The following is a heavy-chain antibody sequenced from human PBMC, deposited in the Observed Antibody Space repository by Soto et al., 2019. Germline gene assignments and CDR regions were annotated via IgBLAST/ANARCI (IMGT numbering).Heavy chain of an antibody. J-gene: IGHJ4*02. CDR3: ARASGPFDY. CDR1: GFTFSSYG. V-gene: IGHV3-33*01. CDR2: IWFDGSNK. Sequence: GGSLRLSCAASGFTFSSYGMHWVRQAPGKGLDWVAVIWFDGSNKYYADSVKGRFTISRDNSKNTLYLQMNSLRAEDTALYYCARASGPFDYWGQGTLVTVSS.